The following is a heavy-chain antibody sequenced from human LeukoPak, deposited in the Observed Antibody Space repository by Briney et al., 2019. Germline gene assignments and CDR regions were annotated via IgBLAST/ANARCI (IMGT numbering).Heavy chain of an antibody. CDR2: IYTSGST. CDR3: AREKLPGAFDI. V-gene: IGHV4-4*07. CDR1: GGSISGYF. Sequence: SETLSLTCTVSGGSISGYFWSWIRQPAGKGLEWIGRIYTSGSTNYNPSLKSRVTISVDTSKNQFSLKLSSVTAADTAVYYCAREKLPGAFDIWGQGTMVTVSS. J-gene: IGHJ3*02. D-gene: IGHD4-23*01.